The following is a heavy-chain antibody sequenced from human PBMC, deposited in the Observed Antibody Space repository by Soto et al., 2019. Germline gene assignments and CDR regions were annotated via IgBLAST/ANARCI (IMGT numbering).Heavy chain of an antibody. CDR3: ARVESQYYYDSTSFDY. CDR2: IYYSVST. J-gene: IGHJ4*01. D-gene: IGHD3-22*01. Sequence: QNPGKGLEWIGYIYYSVSTYYNPSLKSRVTISVDTSKNQFSLKLSSVTAADMAVYYCARVESQYYYDSTSFDYW. V-gene: IGHV4-31*02.